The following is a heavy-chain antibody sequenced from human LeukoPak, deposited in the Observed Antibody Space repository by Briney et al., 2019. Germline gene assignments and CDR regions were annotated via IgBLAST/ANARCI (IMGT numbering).Heavy chain of an antibody. J-gene: IGHJ4*02. CDR2: IRYDGSNK. CDR1: GFTFSSYA. V-gene: IGHV3-30*02. CDR3: AKDLGYYYGSGSEFDY. Sequence: PGGSLRLSCAASGFTFSSYAMHWVRQAPGKGLEWVAFIRYDGSNKYYADSVKGRFTISRDNSKNTLYLQMNSLRAEDTAVYYCAKDLGYYYGSGSEFDYWGQGTLVTVSS. D-gene: IGHD3-10*01.